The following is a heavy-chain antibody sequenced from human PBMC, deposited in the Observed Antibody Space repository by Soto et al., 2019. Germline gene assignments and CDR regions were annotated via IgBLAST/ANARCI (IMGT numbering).Heavy chain of an antibody. V-gene: IGHV3-33*01. CDR3: AREGSGSYHGLGRFDY. CDR1: GFTFSSYG. J-gene: IGHJ4*02. CDR2: IWKDGSNK. Sequence: QVQLVESGGGVVQPGRSLRLSCAASGFTFSSYGMHWVRQAPGKGLEWVAVIWKDGSNKYYADSVKGRFTISRDKSKNTLYLQMNSLRAEDTAVYYCAREGSGSYHGLGRFDYWGQGTLVTVSS. D-gene: IGHD1-26*01.